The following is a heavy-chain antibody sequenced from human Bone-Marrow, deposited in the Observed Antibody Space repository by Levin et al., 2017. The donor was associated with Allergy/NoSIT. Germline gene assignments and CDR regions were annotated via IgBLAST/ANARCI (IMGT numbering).Heavy chain of an antibody. V-gene: IGHV3-53*01. Sequence: PGGSLRLSCAASGFTVSGNYMSWVRRAPGKGLEWVSVIYRGGTTYHADSVKGRFTISSDNSKNTLYLQMNSLRADDTAVYYCARDLAITGTTYLLYAMDVWGQGTTVTVSS. D-gene: IGHD1-14*01. CDR1: GFTVSGNY. CDR3: ARDLAITGTTYLLYAMDV. J-gene: IGHJ6*02. CDR2: IYRGGTT.